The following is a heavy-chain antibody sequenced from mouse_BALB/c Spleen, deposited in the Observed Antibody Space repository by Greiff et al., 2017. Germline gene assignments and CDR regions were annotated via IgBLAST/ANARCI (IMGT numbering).Heavy chain of an antibody. V-gene: IGHV1-18*01. CDR1: GYTFTDYN. CDR2: INPNNGGT. Sequence: EVQLQQSGPELVKPGASVKIPCKASGYTFTDYNMDWVKQSHGKSLEWIGDINPNNGGTIYNQKFKGKATLTVDKSSSTAYMELRSLTSEDTAVYYCARCGPNYYGSSYDYAMDYWGQGTSVTVSS. CDR3: ARCGPNYYGSSYDYAMDY. J-gene: IGHJ4*01. D-gene: IGHD1-1*01.